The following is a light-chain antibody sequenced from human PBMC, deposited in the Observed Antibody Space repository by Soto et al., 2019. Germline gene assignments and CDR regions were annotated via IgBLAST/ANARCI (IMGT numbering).Light chain of an antibody. J-gene: IGKJ1*01. V-gene: IGKV3-20*01. CDR1: QSVSSTY. CDR3: QQYGSSPRT. CDR2: DAS. Sequence: EIVLTQSPDTLSLSPGERATLSCRASQSVSSTYLAWYQQKPGQAPRLLIYDASSRATGVPDRFSGSGSGTDFTLIISRLEPEDFAVYFCQQYGSSPRTFGQGTKVDIK.